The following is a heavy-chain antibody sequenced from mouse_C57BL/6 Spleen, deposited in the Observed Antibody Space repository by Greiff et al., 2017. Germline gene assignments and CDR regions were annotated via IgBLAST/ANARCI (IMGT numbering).Heavy chain of an antibody. Sequence: QVQLQHSGPELVKPGASVKISCKASGYAFSSSWMNWVKQRPGKGLEWIGRIYPGDGDTNYNGKFKGKATLTADKSSSTAYMQSSILTSEDASVYFCARYYGSSYTGYAMDYWGQGTSVTVSS. CDR3: ARYYGSSYTGYAMDY. V-gene: IGHV1-82*01. J-gene: IGHJ4*01. CDR1: GYAFSSSW. CDR2: IYPGDGDT. D-gene: IGHD1-1*01.